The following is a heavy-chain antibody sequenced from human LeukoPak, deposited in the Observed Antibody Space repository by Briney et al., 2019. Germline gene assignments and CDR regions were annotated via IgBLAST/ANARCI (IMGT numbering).Heavy chain of an antibody. D-gene: IGHD3-16*01. CDR2: INPNNGGT. Sequence: VASVKVSCKASGYTFTGYFMNWVRQAPGQGLEWMGWINPNNGGTYYALKFQGRVTMTRDTSIGTAYMELSRLRSDDTAVYYCAGGIASYSSSYFDYWGQGALVTVSS. CDR3: AGGIASYSSSYFDY. CDR1: GYTFTGYF. V-gene: IGHV1-2*02. J-gene: IGHJ4*02.